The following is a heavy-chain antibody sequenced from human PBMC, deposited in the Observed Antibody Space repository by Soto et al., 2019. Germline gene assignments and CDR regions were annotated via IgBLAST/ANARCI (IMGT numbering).Heavy chain of an antibody. D-gene: IGHD4-4*01. CDR2: IDPIDSYP. Sequence: GESLKISCNVSGYNFTTYWITWVRQLPGKGLEWRGRIDPIDSYPNYSPSFQGRVTISADKSITTAYLQWSSPKASDTAIYYCARVTSHYFYHYGVDVWGQGTTVTVSS. J-gene: IGHJ6*02. V-gene: IGHV5-10-1*01. CDR3: ARVTSHYFYHYGVDV. CDR1: GYNFTTYW.